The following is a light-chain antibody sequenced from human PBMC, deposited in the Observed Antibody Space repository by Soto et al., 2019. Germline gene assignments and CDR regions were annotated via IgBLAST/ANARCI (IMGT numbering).Light chain of an antibody. Sequence: DIQMTQSPSTLSASVRERVTITCRASQSISSWLAWYQQKQRKAPKLLIYDASSLESGVPSRFSGSGSGTEFTLTISSLQPDDFATYYCQQYNSYRFGPGTKVDIK. CDR2: DAS. V-gene: IGKV1-5*01. J-gene: IGKJ3*01. CDR1: QSISSW. CDR3: QQYNSYR.